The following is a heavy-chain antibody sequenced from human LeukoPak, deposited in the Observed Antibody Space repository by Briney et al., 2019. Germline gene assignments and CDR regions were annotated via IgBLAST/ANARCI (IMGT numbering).Heavy chain of an antibody. CDR3: ARTKRFLEWLSHYSYYYGTDV. CDR1: GGSISNHY. CDR2: INHSGST. Sequence: SETLSLTCTVSGGSISNHYWSWIRQPAGKGLEWIGEINHSGSTNYNPSLKSRVTISVDTSKNQFSLKLSSVTAADTAVYYCARTKRFLEWLSHYSYYYGTDVWGQGTTVTVSS. D-gene: IGHD3-3*01. V-gene: IGHV4-34*01. J-gene: IGHJ6*02.